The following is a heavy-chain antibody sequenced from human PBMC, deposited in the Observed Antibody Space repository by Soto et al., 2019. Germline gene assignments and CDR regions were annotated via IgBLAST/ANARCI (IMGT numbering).Heavy chain of an antibody. CDR2: IIPIFGTA. D-gene: IGHD3-10*01. J-gene: IGHJ4*02. CDR3: ARARNRGVTEFVDLDY. Sequence: GASVKVSCKASGGTFSSYAISWVRQAPGQGLEWMGGIIPIFGTANYAQKFQGRVTITADKSTSTAYRELSSLRSEDTAVYYCARARNRGVTEFVDLDYWGQGTLVTVS. V-gene: IGHV1-69*06. CDR1: GGTFSSYA.